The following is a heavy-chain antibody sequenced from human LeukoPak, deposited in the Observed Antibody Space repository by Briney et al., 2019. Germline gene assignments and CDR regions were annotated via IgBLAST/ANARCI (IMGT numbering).Heavy chain of an antibody. CDR3: TRSDDYGDYLVDS. CDR1: GFTFSTYA. Sequence: GGSLRLSCAASGFTFSTYAMNWVRQAPGKGLEWVSTITSSSGYIYYADSMKGRFTTSRDNAKNSLYLQMTSLRAEDTAVYYCTRSDDYGDYLVDSWGQGTLVTVSS. V-gene: IGHV3-21*01. CDR2: ITSSSGYI. D-gene: IGHD4-17*01. J-gene: IGHJ4*02.